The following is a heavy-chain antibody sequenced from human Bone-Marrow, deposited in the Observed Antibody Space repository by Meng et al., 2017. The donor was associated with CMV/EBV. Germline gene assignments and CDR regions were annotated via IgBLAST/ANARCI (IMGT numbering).Heavy chain of an antibody. CDR3: ARSDYDFWSGTPDYHGMDV. CDR2: ILRGGSV. CDR1: GFTVKSYY. D-gene: IGHD3-3*01. V-gene: IGHV3-53*05. Sequence: GESLKISCAASGFTVKSYYMNWVRQAPGKALEWVSVILRGGSVEYADTIKGRATISRDNSENTVYLQVNSLRADDTGIYYCARSDYDFWSGTPDYHGMDVCGQGTTVTVSS. J-gene: IGHJ6*02.